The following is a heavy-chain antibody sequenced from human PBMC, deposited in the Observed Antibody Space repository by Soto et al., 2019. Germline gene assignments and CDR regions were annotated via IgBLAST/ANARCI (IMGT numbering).Heavy chain of an antibody. V-gene: IGHV1-2*02. Sequence: QVQLVQSGAEVKKPGASVKVSCKASGYTFTDYYMHWVRQAPGQGLEWVGWIDPYRGGTNYAQKFQGRVTMTRDTSISTVYMEVSSLRSDDTAVYYCARGHNWATDWWGQGTLVTVSS. CDR2: IDPYRGGT. CDR3: ARGHNWATDW. D-gene: IGHD1-20*01. CDR1: GYTFTDYY. J-gene: IGHJ4*02.